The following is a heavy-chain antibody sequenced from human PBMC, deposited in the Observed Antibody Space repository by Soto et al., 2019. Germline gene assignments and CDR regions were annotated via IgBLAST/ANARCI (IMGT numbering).Heavy chain of an antibody. Sequence: ASVKVSCKASGYSFTSLDINWVRQTAGQGLEWMGWMQPSTGRTGYAQKFQGRVTMTRDTSINTAYMELTTLTSDDTAFYYCARGASAGVDYWGQGTLGTVSS. D-gene: IGHD1-26*01. CDR1: GYSFTSLD. J-gene: IGHJ4*02. CDR2: MQPSTGRT. V-gene: IGHV1-8*01. CDR3: ARGASAGVDY.